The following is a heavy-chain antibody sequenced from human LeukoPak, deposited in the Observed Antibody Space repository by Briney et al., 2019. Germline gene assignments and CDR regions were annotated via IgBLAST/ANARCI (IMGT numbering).Heavy chain of an antibody. CDR3: AKDDSSTMGHFDY. V-gene: IGHV3-23*01. CDR1: GFTFSSYA. Sequence: PGGSLRLSCAASGFTFSSYAMSSVRQAPGKGLEWVSAISGSGGSTYYADSVKGRFTISRDNSKNTLYLQMNSLRAEDTAVYYCAKDDSSTMGHFDYWGQGTLVTVSS. D-gene: IGHD3-10*01. J-gene: IGHJ4*02. CDR2: ISGSGGST.